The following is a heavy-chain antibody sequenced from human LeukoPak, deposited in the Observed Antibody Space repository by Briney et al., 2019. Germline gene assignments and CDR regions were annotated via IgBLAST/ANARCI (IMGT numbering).Heavy chain of an antibody. CDR2: VYPDDSDT. CDR3: ARSSGTFFPFDY. V-gene: IGHV5-51*01. CDR1: GYSFTRYW. J-gene: IGHJ4*02. D-gene: IGHD1-26*01. Sequence: GESLKISCKTSGYSFTRYWIAWVRQAPGKGLEVMGIVYPDDSDTRYSPAFQGQVTISADKSITTDYLHWSSLKALDTAVYYCARSSGTFFPFDYWGQGTLVTVSS.